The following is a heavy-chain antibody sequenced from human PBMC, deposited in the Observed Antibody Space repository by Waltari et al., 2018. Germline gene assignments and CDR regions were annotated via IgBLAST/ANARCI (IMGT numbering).Heavy chain of an antibody. J-gene: IGHJ4*02. CDR3: ARHMEGGYYDFWSGYNDY. V-gene: IGHV4-39*01. Sequence: QLQLQESGPGLVKPSETLSLTCTVSGGSISRSSYYRGWIRQPPGKGLEWIGSIYYSGSTYYNPSLKSRVTISVDTSKNQFSLKLSSVTAADTAVYYCARHMEGGYYDFWSGYNDYWGQGTLVTVSS. CDR2: IYYSGST. CDR1: GGSISRSSYY. D-gene: IGHD3-3*01.